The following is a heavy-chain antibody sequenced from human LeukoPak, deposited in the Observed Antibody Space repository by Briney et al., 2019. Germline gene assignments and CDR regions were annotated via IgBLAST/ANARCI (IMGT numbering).Heavy chain of an antibody. J-gene: IGHJ4*02. CDR3: AKGPSLFDY. Sequence: GGSRRLSCAASGFTFSSYAMHWVRQAPGKGLEWVAVISYDRSITYYADSVKGRFTISRDNSKNTLYLQMNSLRAEDTAVYYCAKGPSLFDYWGQGTLVTVSS. CDR2: ISYDRSIT. CDR1: GFTFSSYA. V-gene: IGHV3-30-3*01.